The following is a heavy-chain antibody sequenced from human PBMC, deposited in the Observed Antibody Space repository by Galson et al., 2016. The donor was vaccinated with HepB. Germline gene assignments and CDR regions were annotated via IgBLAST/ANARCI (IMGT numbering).Heavy chain of an antibody. V-gene: IGHV3-72*01. CDR3: IRDSVDSGSQY. CDR2: SRDKTRNYIT. CDR1: GFTFSDHY. Sequence: SLRLSCAASGFTFSDHYMEWDRQAPGKGLEWVGRSRDKTRNYITDYAASVKGRFTVSRDVSKSSLYLQMNSLKTEDTAVYYCIRDSVDSGSQYWGQGTLVTVSS. J-gene: IGHJ1*01. D-gene: IGHD1-26*01.